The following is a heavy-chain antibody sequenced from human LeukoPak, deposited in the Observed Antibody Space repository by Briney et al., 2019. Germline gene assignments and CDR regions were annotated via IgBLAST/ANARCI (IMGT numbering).Heavy chain of an antibody. CDR2: INPSGGST. CDR1: XXTFXXXY. J-gene: IGHJ4*02. CDR3: ARVGPFTIFGVVTPYYFDY. D-gene: IGHD3-3*01. V-gene: IGHV1-46*03. Sequence: SXXTFXXXYMHWVRQAPGQGLEWMGIINPSGGSTSYAQKFQGRVTMNRDTSTSTVYMELSSLRSEDTAVYYCARVGPFTIFGVVTPYYFDYWGQGTLVTVSP.